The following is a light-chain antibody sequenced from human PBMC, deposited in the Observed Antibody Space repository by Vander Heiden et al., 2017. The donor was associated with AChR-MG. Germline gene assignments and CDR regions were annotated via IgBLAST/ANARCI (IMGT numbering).Light chain of an antibody. J-gene: IGKJ4*01. CDR1: QSISTY. Sequence: DIQRTQSPSSLSASVGDRVTITCRASQSISTYLNGYQQQPGEAPRLLIYTTSTLQSGVPSRFSGSGSGTAFTLTISSLQPEDYATYYCQQHDSSLLITFGGGTKVEI. CDR3: QQHDSSLLIT. CDR2: TTS. V-gene: IGKV1-39*01.